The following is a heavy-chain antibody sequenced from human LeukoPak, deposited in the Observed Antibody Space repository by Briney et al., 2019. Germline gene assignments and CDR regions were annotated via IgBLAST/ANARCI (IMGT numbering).Heavy chain of an antibody. CDR2: IYHRETT. J-gene: IGHJ4*02. D-gene: IGHD2-15*01. CDR1: GDSITNDNYY. CDR3: ARDRGYQSTYYLDY. V-gene: IGHV4-31*03. Sequence: SETLSLTCTVSGDSITNDNYYWCWIRLHPGKGLEWIGYIYHRETTYYNPSLKSRITMSVDPPKNQFSLRLESVTAADTAVYYCARDRGYQSTYYLDYWGQGILVTVSS.